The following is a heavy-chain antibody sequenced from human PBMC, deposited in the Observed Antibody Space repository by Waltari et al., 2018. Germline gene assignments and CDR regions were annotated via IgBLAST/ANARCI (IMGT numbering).Heavy chain of an antibody. CDR2: IYYSGST. V-gene: IGHV4-59*01. CDR1: GGSISSYY. CDR3: ARAVPSGSYYPFDY. D-gene: IGHD1-26*01. J-gene: IGHJ4*02. Sequence: QVQLQESGPGLVKPSETLSLTCTVPGGSISSYYWSWIRRPPGKGLEWLGYIYYSGSTNYNPSLKSRVNISVDTSKNQFSLKLSSVTAADTAVYYCARAVPSGSYYPFDYWGQGTLVTVSS.